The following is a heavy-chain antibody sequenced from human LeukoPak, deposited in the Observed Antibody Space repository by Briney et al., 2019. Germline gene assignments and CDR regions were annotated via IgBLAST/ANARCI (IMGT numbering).Heavy chain of an antibody. CDR1: GFTFSSYA. Sequence: PGGSLRLSCAASGFTFSSYAMHWVRQAPGKGLEWVAVISYDGSNKYYADSVKGRFTISRDNSKNTLYLQMNSLRAEDTAVYYCARIGGYHGDYGGNSDYWGQGTLVTVSS. CDR3: ARIGGYHGDYGGNSDY. J-gene: IGHJ4*02. CDR2: ISYDGSNK. V-gene: IGHV3-30*04. D-gene: IGHD4-23*01.